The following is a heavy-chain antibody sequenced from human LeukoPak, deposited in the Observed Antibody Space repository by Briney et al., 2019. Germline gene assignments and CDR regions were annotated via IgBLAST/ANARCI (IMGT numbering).Heavy chain of an antibody. CDR2: MNPNSGNT. V-gene: IGHV1-8*01. CDR1: GYTFTSYD. J-gene: IGHJ4*02. Sequence: GASVKVSCKASGYTFTSYDINWVRQATGQGLEWMGWMNPNSGNTGYAQKFQGRVTMTRNTSISTAYMELSSLRSEDTAVYYCARALDSSSWFTFDYWGQGTLVTVSS. CDR3: ARALDSSSWFTFDY. D-gene: IGHD6-13*01.